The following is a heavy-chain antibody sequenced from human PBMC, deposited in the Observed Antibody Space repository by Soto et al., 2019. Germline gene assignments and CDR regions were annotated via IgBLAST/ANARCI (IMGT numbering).Heavy chain of an antibody. CDR3: AKDEGVGGTLGLFDY. CDR2: MSSDGSKI. Sequence: QVQLVESGGGAVQPGESLRLSCVASGFDFTYYAMHWVRQAPGKGLESVAVMSSDGSKIHHTDSVKGRFTISRDNSKNTLYLQMNSLRKEDTAVNFCAKDEGVGGTLGLFDYWGQGTLFSVSS. CDR1: GFDFTYYA. V-gene: IGHV3-30*18. D-gene: IGHD1-26*01. J-gene: IGHJ4*02.